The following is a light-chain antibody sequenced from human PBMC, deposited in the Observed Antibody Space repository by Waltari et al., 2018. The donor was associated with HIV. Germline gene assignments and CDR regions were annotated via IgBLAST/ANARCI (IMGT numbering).Light chain of an antibody. CDR3: ATWDNNLSAWV. J-gene: IGLJ3*02. Sequence: QSVLTQPPSVSAAPGQKVTISCSGSTSNIGNTYVSWYQQLPGTAPKLLIYENNRRPSGIPDRFSGSKSGTSATLGITGLQTGDEADYYCATWDNNLSAWVFGGGTKLTVL. V-gene: IGLV1-51*02. CDR2: ENN. CDR1: TSNIGNTY.